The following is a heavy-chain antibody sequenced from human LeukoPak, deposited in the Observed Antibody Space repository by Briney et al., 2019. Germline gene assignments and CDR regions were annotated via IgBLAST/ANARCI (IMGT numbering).Heavy chain of an antibody. CDR1: GFTFSSYS. CDR3: AKDYGGVMNF. D-gene: IGHD3-16*01. CDR2: ISSSSSYI. Sequence: PGGSLRLSCAASGFTFSSYSMNWVRQAPGKGLEWVSSISSSSSYIYYADSVKGRFTISRDNSKNTLYLQMKSLGVEDTAVYYCAKDYGGVMNFWGQGTLVTVSS. V-gene: IGHV3-21*01. J-gene: IGHJ4*02.